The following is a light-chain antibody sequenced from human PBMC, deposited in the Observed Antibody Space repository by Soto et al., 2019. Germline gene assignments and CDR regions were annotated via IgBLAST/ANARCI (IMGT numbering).Light chain of an antibody. Sequence: QSALTQPASVSGSPGQSITISCTGTSNDVGSYNLVSWYQQHPGKAPKLMIYEGSKRPSGVSNRFSGSKSGNTASLTISGLQAEDEAEYYCCSYAGSSTVVFGGGTKLTVL. J-gene: IGLJ3*02. CDR2: EGS. V-gene: IGLV2-23*01. CDR3: CSYAGSSTVV. CDR1: SNDVGSYNL.